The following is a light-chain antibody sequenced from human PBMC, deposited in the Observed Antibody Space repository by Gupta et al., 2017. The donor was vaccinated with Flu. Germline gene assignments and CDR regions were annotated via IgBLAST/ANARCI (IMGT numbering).Light chain of an antibody. V-gene: IGLV3-19*01. CDR1: SLRLFY. CDR3: NSRDSSANHLV. J-gene: IGLJ3*02. Sequence: SSELTQAPAVSVAVGQTVRITCQGDSLRLFYSSWYQQKPGQAPILVIYGENKRPSGIPDRFSGSTSGSTASLAITGAQPEDEAVYYCNSRDSSANHLVFGGGTQLTVL. CDR2: GEN.